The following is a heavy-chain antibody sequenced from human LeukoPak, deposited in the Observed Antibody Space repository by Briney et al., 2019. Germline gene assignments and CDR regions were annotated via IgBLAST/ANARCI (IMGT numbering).Heavy chain of an antibody. Sequence: GGSLRLSCAASGFTFSSYGMHWVRQAQGKGLEWVAVIWYVGSNKYYADSVKGRFTISRDNSKNTLYLQMNSLRAEDTAVYYCARARITGTMDVWGQGTRSPSP. D-gene: IGHD1-20*01. J-gene: IGHJ6*02. CDR3: ARARITGTMDV. CDR2: IWYVGSNK. CDR1: GFTFSSYG. V-gene: IGHV3-33*01.